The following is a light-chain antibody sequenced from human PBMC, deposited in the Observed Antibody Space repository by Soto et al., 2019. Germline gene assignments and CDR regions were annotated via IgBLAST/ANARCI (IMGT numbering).Light chain of an antibody. Sequence: QSVLTQPASVSGSPGQSITISCTGTSSDVGRYNYVSWYQQHAGKAPKLMIYDVSNRPSGVSNRFSGSKSGNTASLTISGLQAEDEADYYCSSYTSSGTLVFGGGTQLTVL. J-gene: IGLJ2*01. CDR3: SSYTSSGTLV. CDR2: DVS. V-gene: IGLV2-14*03. CDR1: SSDVGRYNY.